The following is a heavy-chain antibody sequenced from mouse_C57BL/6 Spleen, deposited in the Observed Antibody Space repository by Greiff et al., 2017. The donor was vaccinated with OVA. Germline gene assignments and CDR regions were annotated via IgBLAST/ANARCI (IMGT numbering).Heavy chain of an antibody. D-gene: IGHD3-2*02. CDR1: GYTFTSYW. CDR3: ARDSSGPVAY. CDR2: IDPSDSYT. V-gene: IGHV1-50*01. J-gene: IGHJ3*01. Sequence: QVQLQQPGAELVKPGASVKLSCKASGYTFTSYWMQWVKQRPGQGLEWVGEIDPSDSYTNYNQKFKGKATLTVDTSSSTAYMQLSSLTSEDSAVYYCARDSSGPVAYWGQGTLGTVSA.